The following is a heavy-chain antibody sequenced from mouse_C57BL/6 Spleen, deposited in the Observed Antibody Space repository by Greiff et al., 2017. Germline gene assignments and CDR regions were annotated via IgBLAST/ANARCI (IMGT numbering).Heavy chain of an antibody. CDR3: DIYYYGSSYAMDH. CDR2: IYPSDSET. D-gene: IGHD1-1*01. J-gene: IGHJ4*01. V-gene: IGHV1-61*01. CDR1: GYTFTSYW. Sequence: QVQLQQPGAELVRPGSSVKLSCKASGYTFTSYWLDWVKQRPGQGLEWIGNIYPSDSETHYNQKFKDKATLTVDKSSSTAYMQLSSLTSEDSAVYYCDIYYYGSSYAMDHWGQGTSVTVSS.